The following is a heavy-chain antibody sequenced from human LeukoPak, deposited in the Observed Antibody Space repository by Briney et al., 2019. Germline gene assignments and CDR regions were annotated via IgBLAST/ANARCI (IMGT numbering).Heavy chain of an antibody. V-gene: IGHV3-21*01. CDR1: GFTFSSYS. Sequence: GESLRLSCAASGFTFSSYSMNWVRQAPGKGLEWVSSISSSSSYIYYADSVKGRFTISRDNAKSSLYLQMNSLRAEDTAVYYCARAVGRLPEYFQHWGQGTLVTVSS. J-gene: IGHJ1*01. CDR3: ARAVGRLPEYFQH. D-gene: IGHD5-18*01. CDR2: ISSSSSYI.